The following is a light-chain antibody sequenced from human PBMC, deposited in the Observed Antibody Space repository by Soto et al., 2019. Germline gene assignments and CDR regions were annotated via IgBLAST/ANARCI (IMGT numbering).Light chain of an antibody. Sequence: QSVLTQPASVSGSPGQSITISCTGTSSDVGGYNYVSWYQQHPGNAPRLMIYEVNNWPSXXXXXXXXXXXXXXXXXTISGXQAEDEADYYCSSKTSSRTPFVFGTGTKVTVL. CDR2: EVN. V-gene: IGLV2-14*01. CDR1: SSDVGGYNY. CDR3: SSKTSSRTPFV. J-gene: IGLJ1*01.